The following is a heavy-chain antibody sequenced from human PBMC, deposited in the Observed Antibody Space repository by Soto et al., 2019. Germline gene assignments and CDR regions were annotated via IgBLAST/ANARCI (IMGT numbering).Heavy chain of an antibody. CDR1: GYIFKNYA. J-gene: IGHJ4*02. D-gene: IGHD3-16*02. V-gene: IGHV1-69*01. CDR2: IIPVFGTP. CDR3: AMHLSDYVWGSYRH. Sequence: QVQLVQSGAEVKETGSSVKVSCKSSGYIFKNYAVTWLRQAPGQGLEWMGGIIPVFGTPDYSQKFRGRVTITADESTSTVYMELRSLTSEDTAVYYCAMHLSDYVWGSYRHWGQGTLVTVSS.